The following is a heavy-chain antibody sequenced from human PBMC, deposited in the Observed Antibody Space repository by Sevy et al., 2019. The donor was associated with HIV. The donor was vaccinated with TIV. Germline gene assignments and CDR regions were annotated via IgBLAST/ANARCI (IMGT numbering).Heavy chain of an antibody. CDR2: INAGNGNT. J-gene: IGHJ3*02. CDR1: GYTFTSYA. V-gene: IGHV1-3*01. Sequence: ASVKVSCKASGYTFTSYAMHWVRQPPGQRLEWMGWINAGNGNTKYSQKFQDRVTITRETSASTAYMELSSLRSEDTAVYYCASDRTTDAFDIWGQGTMVTVSS. D-gene: IGHD1-7*01. CDR3: ASDRTTDAFDI.